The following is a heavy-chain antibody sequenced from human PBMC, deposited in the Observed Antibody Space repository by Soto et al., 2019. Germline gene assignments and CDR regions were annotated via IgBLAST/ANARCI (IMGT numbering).Heavy chain of an antibody. CDR2: SYSGGST. CDR3: ARRYTPPKLFLVFAY. V-gene: IGHV3-66*01. Sequence: GGSLRLSCAASGFTVSSNYMSWVRQAPGKGLEWVSVSYSGGSTYYADSVKGRFTISRDNSKNTLYLQMNSLRAEDTAVYYCARRYTPPKLFLVFAYWGQGTLVTVSS. J-gene: IGHJ4*02. D-gene: IGHD3-3*01. CDR1: GFTVSSNY.